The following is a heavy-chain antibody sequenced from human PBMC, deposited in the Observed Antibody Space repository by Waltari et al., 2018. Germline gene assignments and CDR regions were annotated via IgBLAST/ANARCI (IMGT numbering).Heavy chain of an antibody. Sequence: QVQLQESGPGLMKPSQTLSLTCTVSGGSISSGSYYWSWIRQPAGKGLEWIGRIYTSGSTNYNPSLKSRVTISVDTSKNQFSLKLSSVTAADTAVYYCAREPAAEKRYYYYMDVWGKGTTVTVSS. V-gene: IGHV4-61*02. CDR2: IYTSGST. CDR1: GGSISSGSYY. CDR3: AREPAAEKRYYYYMDV. D-gene: IGHD2-2*01. J-gene: IGHJ6*03.